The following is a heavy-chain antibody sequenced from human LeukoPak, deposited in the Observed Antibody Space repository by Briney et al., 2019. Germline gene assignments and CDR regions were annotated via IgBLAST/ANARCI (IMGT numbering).Heavy chain of an antibody. D-gene: IGHD1-26*01. V-gene: IGHV3-66*01. Sequence: GGSLRLSCAASEFSVGSNYMTWVRQAPGKGLEWVSLIYSGGSTYYADSVKGRFTISRDNSKNTLYLQMNSLRAEDTAVYYCAKVGGSYPGYYYMDVWGKGTTVTIS. CDR2: IYSGGST. CDR1: EFSVGSNY. CDR3: AKVGGSYPGYYYMDV. J-gene: IGHJ6*03.